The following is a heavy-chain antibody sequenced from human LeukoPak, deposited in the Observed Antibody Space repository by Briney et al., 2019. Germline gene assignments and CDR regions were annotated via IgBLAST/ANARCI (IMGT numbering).Heavy chain of an antibody. CDR2: INHSGST. CDR3: ASPAGYSGYRKPFDY. Sequence: SETLSLTCAVYGGSFSGYYWSWIRQPPGKGLEWIGEINHSGSTNYNPSLKSRVTISVDTSKNQFSQKLSSVTAADTAVYYCASPAGYSGYRKPFDYWGQGTLVTVSS. J-gene: IGHJ4*02. V-gene: IGHV4-34*01. D-gene: IGHD5-12*01. CDR1: GGSFSGYY.